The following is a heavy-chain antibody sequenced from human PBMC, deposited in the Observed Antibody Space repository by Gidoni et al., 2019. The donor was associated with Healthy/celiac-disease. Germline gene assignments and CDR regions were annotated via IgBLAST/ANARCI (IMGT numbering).Heavy chain of an antibody. CDR2: IYTSGST. J-gene: IGHJ5*02. CDR3: ARDMGVTTPTGWFDP. CDR1: GGPISSYY. D-gene: IGHD4-17*01. Sequence: QVQLQQSGSGLVKPSETLSLTCTVSGGPISSYYRSWIRQPAGKGLGWIGRIYTSGSTNYSPSRKRRVTMSVDTSKNQFSLKLSSVTAADTAVYYCARDMGVTTPTGWFDPWGQGTLVTVSS. V-gene: IGHV4-4*07.